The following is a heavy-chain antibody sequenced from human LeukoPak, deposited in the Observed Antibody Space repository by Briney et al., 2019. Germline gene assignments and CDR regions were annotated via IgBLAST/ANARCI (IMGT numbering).Heavy chain of an antibody. V-gene: IGHV1-18*01. CDR2: ISAYNGNT. CDR1: GYSFTSYG. CDR3: ARVRFLEWLPPYCDY. D-gene: IGHD3-3*01. Sequence: ASMKVSCKASGYSFTSYGISWVRQAPGQGLEWMGWISAYNGNTNYAQKLQGRVTMTTDTSTSTAYMELRSLRSDDTAVYYCARVRFLEWLPPYCDYWGEGTLVTVSS. J-gene: IGHJ4*02.